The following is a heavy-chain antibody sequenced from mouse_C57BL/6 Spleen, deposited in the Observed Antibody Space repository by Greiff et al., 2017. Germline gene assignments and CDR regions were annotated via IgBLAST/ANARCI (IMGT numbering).Heavy chain of an antibody. V-gene: IGHV1-54*01. D-gene: IGHD3-1*01. J-gene: IGHJ1*03. CDR1: GYAFTNYL. Sequence: QVQLQQSGAELVRPGTSVKVSCKASGYAFTNYLIEWVKQRPGQGLEWIGVINPGSGGTNYNEKFKGKETLTADKSSSTAYMQLSSLTSEDSAVYFCARSGGAYWYFDVWGTGTTVTVSS. CDR3: ARSGGAYWYFDV. CDR2: INPGSGGT.